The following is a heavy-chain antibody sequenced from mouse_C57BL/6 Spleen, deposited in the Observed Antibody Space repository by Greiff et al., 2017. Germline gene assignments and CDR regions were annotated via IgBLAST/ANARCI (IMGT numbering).Heavy chain of an antibody. CDR3: ARNFEYDPRAFAY. CDR2: IWSGGST. CDR1: GFSLTSYG. D-gene: IGHD2-4*01. J-gene: IGHJ3*01. Sequence: QVQLKESGPGLVQPSQSLSITCTVSGFSLTSYGVHWVRQSPGKGLEWLGVIWSGGSTDYNAAFITSLSIRKDNSKSQVCFKMNSLQADDTAIYDCARNFEYDPRAFAYWGQGTLVTVSA. V-gene: IGHV2-2*01.